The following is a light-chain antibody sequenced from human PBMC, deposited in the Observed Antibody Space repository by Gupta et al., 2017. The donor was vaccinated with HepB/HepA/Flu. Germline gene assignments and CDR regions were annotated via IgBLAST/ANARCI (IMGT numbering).Light chain of an antibody. J-gene: IGKJ1*01. Sequence: EIVLTQSPATLSLSPGERATLSCRASQSVSSYLAWYQQKPGQAPRLLIYDASNRATGIPARFSGSGYGTDFTLTISSRDPEDFAVYYCQLRSNWPPWTFGQGTKVEIK. CDR3: QLRSNWPPWT. V-gene: IGKV3-11*01. CDR2: DAS. CDR1: QSVSSY.